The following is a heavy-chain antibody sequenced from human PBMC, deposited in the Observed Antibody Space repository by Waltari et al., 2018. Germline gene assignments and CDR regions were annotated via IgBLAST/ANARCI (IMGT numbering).Heavy chain of an antibody. CDR1: GFTFSSSS. V-gene: IGHV3-48*04. CDR2: INSRSNSI. J-gene: IGHJ3*02. Sequence: EVQLVESGVGLVQPGGSLRLSCAASGFTFSSSSINWVRQAPGKGLEWISYINSRSNSIYYADSVKGRFTISRDNAKNSVYLQMNSLRGEDTAVYYCEREGKGVSDAFDIWGQGTMVTVSS. D-gene: IGHD3-10*01. CDR3: EREGKGVSDAFDI.